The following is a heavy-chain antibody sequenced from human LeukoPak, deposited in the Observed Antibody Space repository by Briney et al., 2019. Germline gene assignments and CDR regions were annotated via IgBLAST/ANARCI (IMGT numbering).Heavy chain of an antibody. V-gene: IGHV1-2*02. Sequence: VASVKVSCKASGYTFTGYYMHWVRQAPGQGLEWMGWINPNSGGTNYAQKFQGRVTMTRDTSISTVYMELSRLRSDDTAVYYCARVNVVVPAVTSSGRCFDYWGQGTLVTASS. J-gene: IGHJ4*02. D-gene: IGHD2-2*01. CDR1: GYTFTGYY. CDR3: ARVNVVVPAVTSSGRCFDY. CDR2: INPNSGGT.